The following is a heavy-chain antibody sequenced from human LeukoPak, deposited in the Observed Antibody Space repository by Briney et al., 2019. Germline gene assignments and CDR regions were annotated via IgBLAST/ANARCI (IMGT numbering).Heavy chain of an antibody. CDR2: ISAYNGNT. CDR3: ARRQLEPHWFDP. D-gene: IGHD1-1*01. CDR1: GYTFTSYG. V-gene: IGHV1-18*01. J-gene: IGHJ5*02. Sequence: ASVKVSCKASGYTFTSYGISWARQAPGQGLEWMGWISAYNGNTNYAQKLQGRVTMTTDTSTSTAYMELRSLRSDDTAVYYCARRQLEPHWFDPWGQGTLVTVSS.